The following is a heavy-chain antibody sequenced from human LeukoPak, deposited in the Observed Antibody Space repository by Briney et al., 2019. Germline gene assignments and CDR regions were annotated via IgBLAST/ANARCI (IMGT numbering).Heavy chain of an antibody. CDR3: ARAPRGSLRYAFDI. Sequence: SGGSLRLSCAASGFTFSSYEMNWVRLAPGKGLEWVSYISSSGSTIYYADSVKGRFTISRDNAKNSLYLQMNSLRAEDTAVYYCARAPRGSLRYAFDIWGQGTMVTVSS. CDR2: ISSSGSTI. CDR1: GFTFSSYE. D-gene: IGHD5-12*01. V-gene: IGHV3-48*03. J-gene: IGHJ3*02.